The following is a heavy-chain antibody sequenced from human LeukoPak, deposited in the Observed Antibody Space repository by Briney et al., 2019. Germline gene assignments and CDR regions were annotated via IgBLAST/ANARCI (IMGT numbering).Heavy chain of an antibody. J-gene: IGHJ3*02. CDR2: ISGDAGRT. CDR3: AKLTGTTFGDAFDI. Sequence: PGGSLRLSCAASGFTFSSYGMNWVRQAPGKGLEWVSGISGDAGRTYYADSVKGRFTIYRDNSKNTLYLQMNSLRAEDTAVYYCAKLTGTTFGDAFDIWGQGTMVTVSS. V-gene: IGHV3-23*01. CDR1: GFTFSSYG. D-gene: IGHD1-7*01.